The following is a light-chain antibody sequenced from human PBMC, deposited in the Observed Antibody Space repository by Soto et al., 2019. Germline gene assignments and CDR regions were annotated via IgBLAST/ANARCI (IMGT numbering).Light chain of an antibody. J-gene: IGKJ4*01. CDR3: QHYKA. CDR1: QSVSDSF. CDR2: GAS. Sequence: EIGLTQSPGTLSLSPGERATLSCRASQSVSDSFIAWYQQRPGQAPRLLIYGASQRATGIPDRFRGSGSGTHFSLTINRLEPEDFAVYYCQHYKAFGGGTKVDIK. V-gene: IGKV3-20*01.